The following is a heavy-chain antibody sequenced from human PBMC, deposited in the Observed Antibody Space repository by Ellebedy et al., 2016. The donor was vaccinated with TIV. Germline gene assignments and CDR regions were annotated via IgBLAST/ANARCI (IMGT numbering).Heavy chain of an antibody. Sequence: GESLKISCVVSGFSFSDHYMDWVRQAPGKGLEWVANIKQDGSDKYYVDSVKGRFTISRDNPKNSLYLQMNSLRAEDTAVYYCARSRIGDFQHWGQGTLVTVSS. CDR2: IKQDGSDK. D-gene: IGHD3-16*01. J-gene: IGHJ1*01. CDR3: ARSRIGDFQH. CDR1: GFSFSDHY. V-gene: IGHV3-7*01.